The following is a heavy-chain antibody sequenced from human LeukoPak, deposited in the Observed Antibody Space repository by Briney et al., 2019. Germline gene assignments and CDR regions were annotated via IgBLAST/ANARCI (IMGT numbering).Heavy chain of an antibody. J-gene: IGHJ4*02. CDR2: IGGRDGST. CDR3: AKGHYYGSGSLDY. Sequence: PGGSLRLSCAASGFTFSSYSMNWVRQAPGKGLEWVSAIGGRDGSTYYADSVEGRFTISRDNSKNTLYVQMNSLRAEDTAVYYCAKGHYYGSGSLDYWGQGTLVTVSS. CDR1: GFTFSSYS. V-gene: IGHV3-23*01. D-gene: IGHD3-10*01.